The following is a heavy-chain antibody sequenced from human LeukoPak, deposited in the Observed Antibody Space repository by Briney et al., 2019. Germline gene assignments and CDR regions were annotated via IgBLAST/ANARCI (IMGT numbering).Heavy chain of an antibody. CDR1: GDSISSRSYY. J-gene: IGHJ4*02. CDR2: IYYTGST. Sequence: PSETLSLTCTVSGDSISSRSYYWGWIRQPPGKGLEWLGSIYYTGSTYYHPSLKRRVNLSVGTSKEQFSLTLSSVTAADAAVYYCAREAGIGTYDFDYWGQGTRVTVSS. D-gene: IGHD3-16*01. V-gene: IGHV4-39*01. CDR3: AREAGIGTYDFDY.